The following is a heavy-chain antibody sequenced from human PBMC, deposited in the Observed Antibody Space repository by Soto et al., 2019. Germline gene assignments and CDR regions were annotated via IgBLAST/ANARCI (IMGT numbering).Heavy chain of an antibody. J-gene: IGHJ4*02. D-gene: IGHD1-1*01. V-gene: IGHV4-34*04. CDR2: ISQSGST. Sequence: QVQLQQWGAGLLKPSETLSLTCAVYGQSFSGHTWSWIRQSPGKGLEWIGEISQSGSTYNNPSLKYRKTNSADTSKNQFSLSLNSVTAADTDVFYCARSSGIAEIAGELEDVHYDYWGQGTLVSVSS. CDR1: GQSFSGHT. CDR3: ARSSGIAEIAGELEDVHYDY.